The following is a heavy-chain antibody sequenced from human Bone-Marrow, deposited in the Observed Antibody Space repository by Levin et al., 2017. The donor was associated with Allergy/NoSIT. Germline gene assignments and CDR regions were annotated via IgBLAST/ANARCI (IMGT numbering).Heavy chain of an antibody. Sequence: PGGSLRLSCAASGFSVSNNYMAWVRQAPGKGLEWLSIIYPSGSAFYADSVRGRFTISRDNSKNTLYLQMNSLRADDTAVYYCARGHQTKKSGWTRDFDYWGQGTLVTVSS. CDR2: IYPSGSA. D-gene: IGHD6-19*01. CDR3: ARGHQTKKSGWTRDFDY. V-gene: IGHV3-53*01. CDR1: GFSVSNNY. J-gene: IGHJ4*02.